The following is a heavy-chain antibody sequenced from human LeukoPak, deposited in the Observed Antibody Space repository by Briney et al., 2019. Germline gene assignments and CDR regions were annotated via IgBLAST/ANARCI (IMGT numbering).Heavy chain of an antibody. J-gene: IGHJ4*02. D-gene: IGHD4-11*01. CDR2: ISYDGSNK. CDR1: GFTFSSYA. V-gene: IGHV3-30-3*01. CDR3: ARDRDDSNPPSFDY. Sequence: GGSLRLSCAASGFTFSSYAMHWVRQAPGKGLEWVAVISYDGSNKYYADSVKGRFTISRDNSKNTLYLQMNSLRAEDTAVYYCARDRDDSNPPSFDYWGQGTLVTVSS.